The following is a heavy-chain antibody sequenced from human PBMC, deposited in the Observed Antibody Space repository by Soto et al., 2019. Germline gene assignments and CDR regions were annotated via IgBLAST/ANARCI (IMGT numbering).Heavy chain of an antibody. J-gene: IGHJ6*02. CDR1: GFTFDDYA. D-gene: IGHD2-2*01. CDR3: ARTLGYCSSTSCSTQRYYYYYYGMDV. V-gene: IGHV3-9*01. Sequence: PGGSLRLSCAASGFTFDDYAMHWVRQAPGKGLEWVSGISWNSGSIGYADSVKGRFTISRDNAKNTLYLQMNSLRAEDTAVYYCARTLGYCSSTSCSTQRYYYYYYGMDVWGQGTTVTVSS. CDR2: ISWNSGSI.